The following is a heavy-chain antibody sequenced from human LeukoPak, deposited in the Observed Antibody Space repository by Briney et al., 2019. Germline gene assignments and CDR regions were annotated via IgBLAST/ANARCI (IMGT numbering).Heavy chain of an antibody. CDR3: VHNGRYCSGGTCYSLAFDY. CDR2: IYWDDDK. CDR1: GFSLSTSGEG. D-gene: IGHD2-15*01. V-gene: IGHV2-5*02. Sequence: SGHTLVKPTQTLTLTCTFSGFSLSTSGEGVGWIRQPPGKALEWLAVIYWDDDKRFSPSLKNRLTITKDTSKNQVVLTMTNMDPVDTATYFCVHNGRYCSGGTCYSLAFDYWGQGTLVTVSS. J-gene: IGHJ4*02.